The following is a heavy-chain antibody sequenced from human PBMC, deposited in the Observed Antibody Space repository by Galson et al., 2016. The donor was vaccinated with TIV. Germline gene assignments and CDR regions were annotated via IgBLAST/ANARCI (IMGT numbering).Heavy chain of an antibody. CDR1: GFIFSDYY. D-gene: IGHD4-23*01. CDR3: ASALDYGSNSVLWDLFDY. V-gene: IGHV3-11*06. Sequence: SLRLSCAASGFIFSDYYMCWIRQAPGKGLEWVSYISSSSSYTNYADSVKGRFTISRDNAKNSLYLQMNSLRAEDTAVHYCASALDYGSNSVLWDLFDYWGQGSLVTVSS. J-gene: IGHJ4*02. CDR2: ISSSSSYT.